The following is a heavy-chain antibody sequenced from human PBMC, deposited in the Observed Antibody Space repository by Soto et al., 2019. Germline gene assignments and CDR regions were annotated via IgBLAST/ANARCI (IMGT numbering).Heavy chain of an antibody. CDR3: ATLDYGDYAWVQH. Sequence: ASVKVSCKASGYTFTSYYMHWVRQAPGQGLEWMGIINPSGGSTSYAQKFQGRVTMTRDTSTSTVYMELSSLRSEDTAVYYCATLDYGDYAWVQHWGQGTLVTVSS. CDR1: GYTFTSYY. J-gene: IGHJ1*01. D-gene: IGHD4-17*01. CDR2: INPSGGST. V-gene: IGHV1-46*01.